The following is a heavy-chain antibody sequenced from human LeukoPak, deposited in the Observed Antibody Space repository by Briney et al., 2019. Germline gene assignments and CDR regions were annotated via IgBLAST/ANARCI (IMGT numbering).Heavy chain of an antibody. CDR2: ISYDGSNK. CDR1: GFTFSSYG. CDR3: AKDGDFGGQLGPAPLDY. D-gene: IGHD6-6*01. J-gene: IGHJ4*02. Sequence: PGGSLRLSCAASGFTFSSYGMHWVRQAPGKGLEWVAVISYDGSNKYYADSVKGRFTISRDNSKNTLYLQMNSLRAEDTAVYYCAKDGDFGGQLGPAPLDYWGQGTLVTVSS. V-gene: IGHV3-30*18.